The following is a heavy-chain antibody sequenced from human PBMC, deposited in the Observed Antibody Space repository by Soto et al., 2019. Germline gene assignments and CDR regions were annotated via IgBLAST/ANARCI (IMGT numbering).Heavy chain of an antibody. CDR1: GGTFSSYA. J-gene: IGHJ4*02. D-gene: IGHD2-2*01. V-gene: IGHV1-69*01. CDR2: IIPIFGTP. CDR3: ARLTPAGADS. Sequence: QVQLVQSGAEVKKPGSSVKFSCKASGGTFSSYAISWVRQAPGEGLEWMGGIIPIFGTPNYAQKFQGRVMITADESTSTAYMELSSLRSEDTAVYYCARLTPAGADSWGQGTLVTVSS.